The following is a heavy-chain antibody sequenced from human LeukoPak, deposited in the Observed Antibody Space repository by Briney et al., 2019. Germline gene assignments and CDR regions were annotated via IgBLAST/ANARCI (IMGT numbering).Heavy chain of an antibody. Sequence: SETLSLTCTVSGGSISSGGYYWSWIRQHPGKGLEWIGYIYYSGSTYYNPSLKSRVTISVDTSKNQFSLKLSSVTAADTAVYYCARRGPPTPNLYCSGGSCLPLAFDYRGQGTLVTVSS. V-gene: IGHV4-31*03. CDR3: ARRGPPTPNLYCSGGSCLPLAFDY. J-gene: IGHJ4*02. CDR1: GGSISSGGYY. D-gene: IGHD2-15*01. CDR2: IYYSGST.